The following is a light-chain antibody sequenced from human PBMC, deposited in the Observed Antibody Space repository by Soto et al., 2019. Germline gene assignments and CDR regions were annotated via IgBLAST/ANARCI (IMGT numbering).Light chain of an antibody. CDR2: GAS. Sequence: ELVLTQSPGTLSVSPGDGSTVSCRASPTVGKNYLAWYPQNPGQVHRIFIYGASRRATGIKDRLSGTGYGKDFTLKLRRLETEEFAVYYCQKYGSSLWTFGKGHKVDIK. CDR3: QKYGSSLWT. J-gene: IGKJ1*01. V-gene: IGKV3-20*01. CDR1: PTVGKNY.